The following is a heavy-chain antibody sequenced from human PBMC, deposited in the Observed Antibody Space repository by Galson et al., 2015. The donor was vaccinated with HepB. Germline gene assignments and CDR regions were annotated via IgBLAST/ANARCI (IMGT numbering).Heavy chain of an antibody. Sequence: SLRLSCAASGFTFSSYAMSWVRQAPGKGLEWVSAISGSGGSTYYADSVKGRFTISRDNSKNTLYLQMNSLRAEDTAVYYCAKDHRGGVDAFDIWGQGTMVTASS. CDR1: GFTFSSYA. J-gene: IGHJ3*02. V-gene: IGHV3-23*01. D-gene: IGHD1-14*01. CDR2: ISGSGGST. CDR3: AKDHRGGVDAFDI.